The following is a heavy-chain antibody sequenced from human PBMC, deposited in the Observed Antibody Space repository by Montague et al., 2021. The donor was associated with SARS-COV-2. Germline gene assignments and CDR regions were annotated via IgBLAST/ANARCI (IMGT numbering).Heavy chain of an antibody. D-gene: IGHD6-6*01. CDR1: GFSLSSFA. J-gene: IGHJ6*02. V-gene: IGHV3-23*01. CDR2: VSGSGSNK. CDR3: AKEGSISSEYYGMDV. Sequence: SLRLSCAASGFSLSSFAMTWVRQAAGEGLEWVSTVSGSGSNKYYRDSVKGRFIISRDNSKNTLFLQMNSLRAEDTAVYFCAKEGSISSEYYGMDVWGQGTTVSVSS.